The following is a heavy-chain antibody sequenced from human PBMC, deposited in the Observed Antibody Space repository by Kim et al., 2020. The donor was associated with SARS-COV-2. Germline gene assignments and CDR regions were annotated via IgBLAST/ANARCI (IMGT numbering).Heavy chain of an antibody. V-gene: IGHV3-72*01. CDR2: T. J-gene: IGHJ4*02. Sequence: TEKAQSVKGRFPGSRDDSKNSLYLQRNSLKTEDTAVYYCVRDGSWTFDYWGQGTLVTVSS. CDR3: VRDGSWTFDY. D-gene: IGHD2-15*01.